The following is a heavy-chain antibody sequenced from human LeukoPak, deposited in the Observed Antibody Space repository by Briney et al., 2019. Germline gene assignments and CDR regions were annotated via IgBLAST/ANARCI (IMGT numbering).Heavy chain of an antibody. J-gene: IGHJ4*02. CDR1: GVSISSYY. CDR2: IYTSGST. V-gene: IGHV4-4*09. D-gene: IGHD3-3*01. Sequence: PSETLSLTCTVSGVSISSYYWSWIRQPPGKGLEWIGYIYTSGSTNYNPSLKSRVTISVDTSKNQFSLKLSSVTAAGTAVYYCASLDILEWPLRFDYWGQGTLVTVSS. CDR3: ASLDILEWPLRFDY.